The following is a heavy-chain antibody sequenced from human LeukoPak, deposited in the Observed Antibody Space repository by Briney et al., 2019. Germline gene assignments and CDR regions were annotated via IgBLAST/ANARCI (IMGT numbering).Heavy chain of an antibody. Sequence: GGSLRLSCAASGFTFSSYSMNWVRQAPGKGPECVSYISSSSSTIYYADSVKGRFTISRDNAKNSLYLQMNSLGAGDTAVYYCLLAFDYWGQGTLVTVSS. CDR3: LLAFDY. J-gene: IGHJ4*02. V-gene: IGHV3-48*01. CDR2: ISSSSSTI. CDR1: GFTFSSYS. D-gene: IGHD2-15*01.